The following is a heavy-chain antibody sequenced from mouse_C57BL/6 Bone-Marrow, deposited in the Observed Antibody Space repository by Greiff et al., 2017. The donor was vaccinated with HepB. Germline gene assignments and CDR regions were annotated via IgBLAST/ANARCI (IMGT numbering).Heavy chain of an antibody. V-gene: IGHV1-69*01. D-gene: IGHD2-2*01. Sequence: VQLQQPGAELVMPGASVKLSCKASGYTFTSYWMHWVKQRPGQGLEWIGEIDPSDSYTNYNQKFKGKSTLTVDKSSSTAYMQLSSLTSEDSAVYYCARCLYYGYSYAMDYWGQGTSVTVSS. J-gene: IGHJ4*01. CDR2: IDPSDSYT. CDR1: GYTFTSYW. CDR3: ARCLYYGYSYAMDY.